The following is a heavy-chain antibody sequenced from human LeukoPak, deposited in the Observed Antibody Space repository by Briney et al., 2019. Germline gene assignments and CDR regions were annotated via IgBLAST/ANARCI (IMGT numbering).Heavy chain of an antibody. CDR2: IYYSGST. CDR3: ARERDYGDYEGHFDY. D-gene: IGHD4-17*01. CDR1: GGSISSGDYS. J-gene: IGHJ4*02. V-gene: IGHV4-30-4*01. Sequence: SQTLSLTCTVSGGSISSGDYSWSWIRQPPGKGLEWIGYIYYSGSTYYNPSLKSRVTISVDTSKNQFSLKLSSVTAADTAVYYCARERDYGDYEGHFDYWGQGTLVTVSS.